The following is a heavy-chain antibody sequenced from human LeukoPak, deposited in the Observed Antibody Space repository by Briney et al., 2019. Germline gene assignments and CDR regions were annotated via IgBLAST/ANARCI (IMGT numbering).Heavy chain of an antibody. Sequence: PSETLSLTCTVSGASISSYYWSWIRQPPGKGLEWIGYLFYTGSANYSPSLRSRVTISVHASENQFSLKPSSVTAADTAVYYCARAGSGYSLDYWGRGTLVTVSA. D-gene: IGHD3-22*01. CDR2: LFYTGSA. V-gene: IGHV4-59*01. J-gene: IGHJ4*02. CDR3: ARAGSGYSLDY. CDR1: GASISSYY.